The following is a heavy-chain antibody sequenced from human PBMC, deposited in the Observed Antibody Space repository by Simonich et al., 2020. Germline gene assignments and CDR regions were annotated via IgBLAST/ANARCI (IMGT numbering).Heavy chain of an antibody. CDR2: IYIGVST. V-gene: IGHV3-53*01. D-gene: IGHD1-1*01. Sequence: EVQLVESGGGLIQPGGSLRLSCAASGFTVSSNYMSWFRQAPGKGLEWVLVIYIGVSTYYADSVKGRITISRDNSKNTLYLQINSLRAEDTAVYYCARWTATGYYFDYWGQGTLVTVSS. J-gene: IGHJ4*02. CDR1: GFTVSSNY. CDR3: ARWTATGYYFDY.